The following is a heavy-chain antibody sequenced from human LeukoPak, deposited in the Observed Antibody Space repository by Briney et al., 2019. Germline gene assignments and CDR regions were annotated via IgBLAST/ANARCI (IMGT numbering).Heavy chain of an antibody. Sequence: SQTLSLTCAISADSVSSNSASWNWIRQSPSRGLEWLARTYYRSKWYNDYAVSVKSRISINADTSKNQFSQHLDSVTPEVTAVYYCARDWVAGGWYGRGAFDIWGQGTMVTVSS. V-gene: IGHV6-1*01. CDR1: ADSVSSNSAS. CDR3: ARDWVAGGWYGRGAFDI. CDR2: TYYRSKWYN. J-gene: IGHJ3*02. D-gene: IGHD6-19*01.